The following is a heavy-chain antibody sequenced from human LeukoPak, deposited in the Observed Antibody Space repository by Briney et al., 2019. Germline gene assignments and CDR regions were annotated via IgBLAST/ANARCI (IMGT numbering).Heavy chain of an antibody. V-gene: IGHV1-2*02. D-gene: IGHD3-22*01. Sequence: GASVKVSCKASGYTFSGYSLHWVRQAPGQGLEWMGWINPNSGGTNSAQKFQGRVTMTRDTSIITAYMELSRLRSDDTAVYFCARGYYDSSDYEYFQHWGQGTLVTVSS. CDR2: INPNSGGT. CDR1: GYTFSGYS. J-gene: IGHJ1*01. CDR3: ARGYYDSSDYEYFQH.